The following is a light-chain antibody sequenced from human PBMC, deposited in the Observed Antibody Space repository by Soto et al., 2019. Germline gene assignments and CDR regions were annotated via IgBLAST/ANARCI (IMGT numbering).Light chain of an antibody. CDR1: QIISSY. CDR2: AAS. Sequence: DIQMTQSPSSLSASVGDRVTITCRASQIISSYLNWYQQKPGKAPKLLIHAASSLQSGVPSRFSGSGSGTDFTLTISSLQPEDFATYYCQQSYSTPRTFGQGTKVEIK. J-gene: IGKJ1*01. CDR3: QQSYSTPRT. V-gene: IGKV1-39*01.